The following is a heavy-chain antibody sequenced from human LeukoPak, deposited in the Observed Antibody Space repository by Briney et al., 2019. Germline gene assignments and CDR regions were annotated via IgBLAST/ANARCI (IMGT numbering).Heavy chain of an antibody. CDR3: ARWIAARHNWFDP. J-gene: IGHJ5*02. CDR1: GYSFISYW. CDR2: IYPGDSDT. V-gene: IGHV5-51*01. Sequence: GESLKISGKGSGYSFISYWSGGVRQMPGKGLEWMGIIYPGDSDTRYSPSCEGQVTISADKSITTAYLQWSSLKASDTAMYYCARWIAARHNWFDPWGQGTLVTVSS. D-gene: IGHD6-6*01.